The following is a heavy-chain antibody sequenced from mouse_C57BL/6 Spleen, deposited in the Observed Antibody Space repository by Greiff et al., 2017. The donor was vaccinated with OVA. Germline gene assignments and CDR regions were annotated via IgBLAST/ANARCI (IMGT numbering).Heavy chain of an antibody. CDR3: ARSDYGFPYWYFDV. D-gene: IGHD1-1*01. CDR2: IDPNSGGT. J-gene: IGHJ1*03. Sequence: QVQLKQPGAELVKPGASVKLSCKASGYTFTSYWMHWVKQRPGRGLEWIGRIDPNSGGTKYNEKFKSKATLTVDKPSSTAYMQLSSLTSEDSAVYYCARSDYGFPYWYFDVWGTGTTVTVSS. CDR1: GYTFTSYW. V-gene: IGHV1-72*01.